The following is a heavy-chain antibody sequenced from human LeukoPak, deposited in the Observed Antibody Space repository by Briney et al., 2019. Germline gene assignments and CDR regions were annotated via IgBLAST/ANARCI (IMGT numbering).Heavy chain of an antibody. CDR1: GFTFSGYD. D-gene: IGHD2-2*02. V-gene: IGHV3-11*04. CDR3: ARERGAGYCSSTSCYTGYYYYMDV. Sequence: GGSLRLSCAASGFTFSGYDMSWIRQAPGKGLEWVSDISSSGGSIYYADSVKGRFTISRDNSKNTLYLQMNSLRAEDTAVYYCARERGAGYCSSTSCYTGYYYYMDVWGKGTTVTGSS. J-gene: IGHJ6*03. CDR2: ISSSGGSI.